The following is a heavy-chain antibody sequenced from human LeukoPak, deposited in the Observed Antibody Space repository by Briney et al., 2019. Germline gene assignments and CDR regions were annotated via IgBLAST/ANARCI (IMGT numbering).Heavy chain of an antibody. CDR2: ISYDGNNK. Sequence: PGGSLRLSCAASGFTFSSYAMHWVRQAPGKGLEWVAVISYDGNNKWYADSVKGRFTISRDNSKNTLYLQMNSLRAEDTAVYYCAKRSDYYDSSGYQSSYFDYWGQGTLVTVSS. CDR3: AKRSDYYDSSGYQSSYFDY. V-gene: IGHV3-30-3*02. D-gene: IGHD3-22*01. J-gene: IGHJ4*02. CDR1: GFTFSSYA.